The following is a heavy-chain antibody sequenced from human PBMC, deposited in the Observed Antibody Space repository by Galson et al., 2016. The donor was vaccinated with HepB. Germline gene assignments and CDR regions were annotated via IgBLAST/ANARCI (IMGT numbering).Heavy chain of an antibody. CDR2: INWNSANI. V-gene: IGHV3-9*01. CDR3: AKDRGSSAYHSFDY. Sequence: SLRLSCAVSGFTFDDHAMHWVRQPPGKGLEWVSGINWNSANIGYADSVKGRFTISRDNAKNSLYLEMSSLRAEDTALYYCAKDRGSSAYHSFDYWGQGTLVTVSS. CDR1: GFTFDDHA. J-gene: IGHJ4*02. D-gene: IGHD3-22*01.